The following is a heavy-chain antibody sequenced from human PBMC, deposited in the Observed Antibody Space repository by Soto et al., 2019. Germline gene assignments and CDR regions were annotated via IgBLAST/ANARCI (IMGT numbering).Heavy chain of an antibody. D-gene: IGHD1-26*01. Sequence: QVQLVESGGGVVQPGRSLRLSCAASGFTFSSYGMHWVRQAPGKGLEWVAVISYDGSNKYYADSVKGRFTISRDNSKNTLYLQMNSLRAEDTAVYYCARSGPGRRNWFDPWGQGTLVTVSS. CDR2: ISYDGSNK. CDR3: ARSGPGRRNWFDP. V-gene: IGHV3-30*03. CDR1: GFTFSSYG. J-gene: IGHJ5*02.